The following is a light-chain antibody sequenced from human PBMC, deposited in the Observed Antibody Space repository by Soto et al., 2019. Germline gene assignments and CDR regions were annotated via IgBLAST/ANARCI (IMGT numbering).Light chain of an antibody. CDR1: QGMNNY. V-gene: IGKV1-27*01. Sequence: DIQMTQSPSSLSASVGDRVTITCRASQGMNNYLAWYQQKPGKVPKLLIYTASSLQSGVPSRFSGSGSGTDFTLTISSLQPEDVATYYCQNYNSALGFTFGPGTKVDIK. CDR3: QNYNSALGFT. CDR2: TAS. J-gene: IGKJ3*01.